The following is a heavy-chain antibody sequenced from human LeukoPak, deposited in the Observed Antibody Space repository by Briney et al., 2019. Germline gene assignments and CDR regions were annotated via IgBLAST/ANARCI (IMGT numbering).Heavy chain of an antibody. V-gene: IGHV1-8*01. J-gene: IGHJ5*02. Sequence: ASVKVSCKASGYTFTSYDINWVRQATGQGLEWMGWMNPNSGNTGYAQKFQGRVTMTRNTSISTAYMELSSLRSEDTAVYYCARGLYGEPWFDPWGQGTLVTVSS. CDR3: ARGLYGEPWFDP. D-gene: IGHD4/OR15-4a*01. CDR1: GYTFTSYD. CDR2: MNPNSGNT.